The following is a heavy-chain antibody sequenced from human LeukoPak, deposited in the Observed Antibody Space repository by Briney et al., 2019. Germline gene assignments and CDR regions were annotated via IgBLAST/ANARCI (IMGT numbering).Heavy chain of an antibody. CDR3: ARDAARLWGSYYYGMDV. V-gene: IGHV3-23*01. J-gene: IGHJ6*02. CDR2: ISGSGGST. D-gene: IGHD3-16*01. CDR1: GFTFSSYA. Sequence: PGGSLRLSCAASGFTFSSYAMSWVRQAPGKGLEWVSAISGSGGSTYYADSVKGRFTISRDNSKNTLYLQMNSLRAEDTAVYYCARDAARLWGSYYYGMDVWGQGTTVTVSS.